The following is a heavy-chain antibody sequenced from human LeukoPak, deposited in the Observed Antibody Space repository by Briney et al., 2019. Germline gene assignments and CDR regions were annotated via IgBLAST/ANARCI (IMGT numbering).Heavy chain of an antibody. J-gene: IGHJ6*03. CDR3: ARDRGPVWFGELLSPYYYYYMDV. CDR1: GYTFTGYY. V-gene: IGHV1-2*02. CDR2: SNPNSGGT. D-gene: IGHD3-10*01. Sequence: ASVKVSCKASGYTFTGYYMHCVRQAPGQGLEWMGWSNPNSGGTNYAQKLQGRVTMTTDTSTSTAYMELRSLRSDDTAVYYCARDRGPVWFGELLSPYYYYYMDVWGKGTTVTISS.